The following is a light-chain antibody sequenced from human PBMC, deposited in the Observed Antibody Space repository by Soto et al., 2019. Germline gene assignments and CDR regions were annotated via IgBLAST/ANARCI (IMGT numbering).Light chain of an antibody. Sequence: QSVLTQPASVSGSPGQSITISCTGTSSDVGGYNYVSWYQQHPGKAPKLMIYDVSNRPSGVPNRFSGSKSGNTASLTISGLQAEDEADYYCSSYTRSSTHYVFGTGTKVTVL. J-gene: IGLJ1*01. CDR1: SSDVGGYNY. V-gene: IGLV2-14*01. CDR3: SSYTRSSTHYV. CDR2: DVS.